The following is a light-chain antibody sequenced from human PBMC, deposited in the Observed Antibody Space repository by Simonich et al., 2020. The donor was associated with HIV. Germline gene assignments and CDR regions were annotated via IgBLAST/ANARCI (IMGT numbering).Light chain of an antibody. Sequence: QSVLTQPPSVSGAPGPRVTIACTGSSSNIGAGSDVHGYQQLPGTAPKLLIYGNSNRPSGVPDRFSGSKSGTSASLAITGLQAEDEADYYCQSYDSSLSGVVFGGGTKLTVL. CDR3: QSYDSSLSGVV. V-gene: IGLV1-40*01. J-gene: IGLJ2*01. CDR2: GNS. CDR1: SSNIGAGSD.